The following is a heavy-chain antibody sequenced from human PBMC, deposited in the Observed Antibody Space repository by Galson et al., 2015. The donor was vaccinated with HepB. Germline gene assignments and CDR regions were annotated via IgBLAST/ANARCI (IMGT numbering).Heavy chain of an antibody. J-gene: IGHJ6*02. CDR1: GFTVSSNY. Sequence: SLRLSRAASGFTVSSNYMSWVRQAPGKGLEWVSVIYSGGSTYYADSVKGRFTISRDNSKNTLYLQMNSLRAEDTAVYYCARAILSLRIAVAGPVYGMDVWGQGTTVTVSS. CDR3: ARAILSLRIAVAGPVYGMDV. D-gene: IGHD6-19*01. V-gene: IGHV3-66*01. CDR2: IYSGGST.